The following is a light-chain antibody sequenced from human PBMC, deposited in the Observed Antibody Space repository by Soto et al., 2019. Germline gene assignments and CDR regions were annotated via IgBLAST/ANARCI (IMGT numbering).Light chain of an antibody. J-gene: IGLJ3*02. Sequence: QSVLTKPASVSGSPGQSSTISCTGTSSDVGAYNYVSWYRQHPGKAPKLMIYEVTNRPSGVSNRFSGSKSGSTASLTISGLQAEDEADYYCSSYTSSSTLVFGRGTKLTVL. CDR3: SSYTSSSTLV. CDR2: EVT. CDR1: SSDVGAYNY. V-gene: IGLV2-14*01.